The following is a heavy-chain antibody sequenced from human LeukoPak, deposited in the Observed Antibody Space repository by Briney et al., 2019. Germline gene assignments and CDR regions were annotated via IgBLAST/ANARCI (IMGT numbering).Heavy chain of an antibody. CDR2: ISSSSSYI. Sequence: PGGSLRLSCAASGFTFSSYSMNWVRQAPGKGLEWVSPISSSSSYIYYADSVKGRFTISRDNAKNSLYLQMNSLRAEDTAVYYCAREGTTMIVVAYYFDYWGQGTLVTVSS. CDR1: GFTFSSYS. D-gene: IGHD3-22*01. V-gene: IGHV3-21*01. CDR3: AREGTTMIVVAYYFDY. J-gene: IGHJ4*02.